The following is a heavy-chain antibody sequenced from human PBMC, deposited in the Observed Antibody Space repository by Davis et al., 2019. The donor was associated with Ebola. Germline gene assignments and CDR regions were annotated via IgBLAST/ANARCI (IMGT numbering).Heavy chain of an antibody. CDR3: ARGGRGAFDI. CDR2: ISDFGGTT. D-gene: IGHD3/OR15-3a*01. V-gene: IGHV3-23*01. Sequence: PGGSLRLSCVASGFTFNNYAMSWIRQAPGKGLEWVSGISDFGGTTSYADSVRGRFTISRDNSKNTLYMEMSSLRAEDTAVYYCARGGRGAFDIWGQGTMVTVSS. CDR1: GFTFNNYA. J-gene: IGHJ3*02.